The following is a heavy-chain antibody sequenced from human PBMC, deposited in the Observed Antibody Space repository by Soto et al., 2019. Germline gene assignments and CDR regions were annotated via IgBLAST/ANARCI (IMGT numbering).Heavy chain of an antibody. Sequence: QVQVVESGGGVVQPGRSLRLSCAASGFTFSSFGMHWVRQAPGKGLEWVSLIWYDGSKKSYGDSVKGRFTISRDNSRNTVYLQMNSLRAEDTAVYYCARDSSYYSLWSGYYPSRNGMDVCGQGTTVTVSS. D-gene: IGHD3-3*01. CDR1: GFTFSSFG. V-gene: IGHV3-33*01. CDR2: IWYDGSKK. CDR3: ARDSSYYSLWSGYYPSRNGMDV. J-gene: IGHJ6*02.